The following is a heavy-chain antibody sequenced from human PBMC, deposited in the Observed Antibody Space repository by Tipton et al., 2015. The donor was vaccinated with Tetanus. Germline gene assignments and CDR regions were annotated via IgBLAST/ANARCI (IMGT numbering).Heavy chain of an antibody. CDR1: GFTFSSFG. CDR2: ISSNGDLT. V-gene: IGHV3-64*02. D-gene: IGHD6-19*01. Sequence: SLRLSCAASGFTFSSFGMHWVRQAPGKELEYVSAISSNGDLTYYADSVKGRFTVSTDTSTNTAYMELRSLRSDDTAVYFCARLVKQWLVPEDYWGQGTLVTVSS. CDR3: ARLVKQWLVPEDY. J-gene: IGHJ4*02.